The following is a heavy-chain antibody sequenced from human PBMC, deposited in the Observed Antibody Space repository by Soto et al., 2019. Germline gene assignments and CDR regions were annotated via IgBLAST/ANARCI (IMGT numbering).Heavy chain of an antibody. D-gene: IGHD1-1*01. Sequence: QVQLQQWGAGLLKPSETLSLSCAVYGASFSGYYWNWIRQPPGKGLEWIGEINQSGSTNYSPSIKTRVTVSVDTSKKQISLRLNSVTAADAAVYYCARRFSGTGRYFDYWGQGTLVTVSS. CDR1: GASFSGYY. CDR2: INQSGST. CDR3: ARRFSGTGRYFDY. V-gene: IGHV4-34*02. J-gene: IGHJ4*02.